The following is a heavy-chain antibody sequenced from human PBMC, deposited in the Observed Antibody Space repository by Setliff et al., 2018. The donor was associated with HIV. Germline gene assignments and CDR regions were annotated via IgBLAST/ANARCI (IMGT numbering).Heavy chain of an antibody. CDR3: ARSSGYYSTVFY. D-gene: IGHD3-22*01. Sequence: PSETLSLTCTVSGGSISSDSYYWSWIRQPAGKGLEWIGRIYTSGSSNYNPSLKSRVTISVDTSKNQFSLKLRSVTAADTAVYYCARSSGYYSTVFYWGQGTRVTVSS. CDR1: GGSISSDSYY. CDR2: IYTSGSS. V-gene: IGHV4-61*02. J-gene: IGHJ4*02.